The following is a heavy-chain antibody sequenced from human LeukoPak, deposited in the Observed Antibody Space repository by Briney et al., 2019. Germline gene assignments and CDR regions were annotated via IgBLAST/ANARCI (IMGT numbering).Heavy chain of an antibody. D-gene: IGHD3-9*01. J-gene: IGHJ4*02. Sequence: ASVKVSCKASGGTFSSYGISWVRQAPGQGLEWMGWISAYNGNTNYAQKLQGRVTMTTDTSTSTAYMELRSLRSDDTAVYYCARGPNYDILTGYRKTDYFDYWGQGTLVTVSS. CDR1: GGTFSSYG. CDR2: ISAYNGNT. CDR3: ARGPNYDILTGYRKTDYFDY. V-gene: IGHV1-18*01.